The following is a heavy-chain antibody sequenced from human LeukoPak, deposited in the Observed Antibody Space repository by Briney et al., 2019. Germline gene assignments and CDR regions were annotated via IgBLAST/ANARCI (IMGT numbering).Heavy chain of an antibody. CDR3: AKADGSSARLLLY. Sequence: GGSQRLSCAASGFTFSSYGMHWVRQAPGKGLEWVAFIRYDGSNKYYADSVKGRFTISRDNSKNTLYLQMNSLRAEDTAVYYCAKADGSSARLLLYWGQRTLVTVSS. CDR1: GFTFSSYG. J-gene: IGHJ4*02. D-gene: IGHD2-2*01. V-gene: IGHV3-30*02. CDR2: IRYDGSNK.